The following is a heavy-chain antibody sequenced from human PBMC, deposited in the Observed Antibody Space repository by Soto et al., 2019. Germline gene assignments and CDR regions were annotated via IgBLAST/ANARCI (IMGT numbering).Heavy chain of an antibody. Sequence: QVQLVESGGGLVKPGGSLRLSCAASGFTFSDSYMSWIRQAPGKGLEWVSYISSSDSIIYYSDSVKGRFIISRDNAKNSLYLQMNSLRAEDTAVYYCARDLVYYDCSGYFDYWRQGTLVTVSS. CDR1: GFTFSDSY. J-gene: IGHJ4*02. V-gene: IGHV3-11*01. CDR3: ARDLVYYDCSGYFDY. CDR2: ISSSDSII. D-gene: IGHD3-22*01.